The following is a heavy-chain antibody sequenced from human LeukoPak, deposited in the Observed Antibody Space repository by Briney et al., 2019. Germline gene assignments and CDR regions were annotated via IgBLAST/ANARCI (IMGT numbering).Heavy chain of an antibody. D-gene: IGHD5-18*01. CDR1: GFTFNNYA. CDR2: IRYDGSNK. J-gene: IGHJ4*02. CDR3: AKGSQLRIDY. V-gene: IGHV3-30*02. Sequence: GGSLRLSCAASGFTFNNYAMSWVRQAPGKGLEWVAFIRYDGSNKYYADSVKGRFTISRDNSKNTLYLQMNSLRAEDTAVYYCAKGSQLRIDYWGQGTLVTASS.